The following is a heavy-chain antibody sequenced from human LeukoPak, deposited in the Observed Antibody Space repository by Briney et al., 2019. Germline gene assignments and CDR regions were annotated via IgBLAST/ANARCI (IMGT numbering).Heavy chain of an antibody. CDR1: GFTCGDYT. J-gene: IGHJ4*02. D-gene: IGHD3-22*01. CDR3: AKDMYDSSGYLFDY. CDR2: ISGDGGST. Sequence: GGSLRLSCAASGFTCGDYTIHGVIPAPAKGLDWVSLISGDGGSTYYADSVKGRFTISRDNSKNSLYLQMNSLRTEDTALYYCAKDMYDSSGYLFDYWGQGTLVTVSS. V-gene: IGHV3-43*02.